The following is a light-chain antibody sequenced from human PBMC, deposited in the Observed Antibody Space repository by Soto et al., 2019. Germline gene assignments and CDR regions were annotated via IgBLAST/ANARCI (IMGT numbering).Light chain of an antibody. Sequence: DIQMTQSPSTLSASVGDRVTITCRASQTISSWLAWYQQLPGEAPKLLIYDAYTLETGVPSRFSGSGSGTDFTLTISSLQADDFATYYCQQYDSYSWTFGQGTK. CDR1: QTISSW. CDR2: DAY. CDR3: QQYDSYSWT. J-gene: IGKJ1*01. V-gene: IGKV1-5*01.